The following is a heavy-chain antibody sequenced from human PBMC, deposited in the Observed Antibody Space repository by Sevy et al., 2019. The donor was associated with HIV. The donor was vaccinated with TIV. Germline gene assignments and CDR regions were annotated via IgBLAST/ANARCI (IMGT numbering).Heavy chain of an antibody. V-gene: IGHV1-18*01. CDR1: GYTFTNYI. J-gene: IGHJ1*01. D-gene: IGHD1-26*01. CDR2: ISPYNGDS. Sequence: ASVNVSCKASGYTFTNYILTWVRQAPGQGLEWLGRISPYNGDSDYAHQLQGRLTMTTDTSTSTVYMELRNLRSDDTAVYYCARAPRGSQGPEHYFLHWGQGTLVTVSS. CDR3: ARAPRGSQGPEHYFLH.